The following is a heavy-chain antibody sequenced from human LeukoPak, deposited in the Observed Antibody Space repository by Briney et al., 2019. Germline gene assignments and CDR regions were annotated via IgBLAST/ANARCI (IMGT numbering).Heavy chain of an antibody. Sequence: SETLSPTCAVYGGSFSGYYWSWIRQPPGKGLEWIGEINHSGSTNYNPSLKSRVTISVDTSKNQFSLKLSSVTAADTAVYYCARPYGSGSYGHWGQGTLVTVSS. D-gene: IGHD3-10*01. J-gene: IGHJ4*02. CDR2: INHSGST. CDR3: ARPYGSGSYGH. V-gene: IGHV4-34*01. CDR1: GGSFSGYY.